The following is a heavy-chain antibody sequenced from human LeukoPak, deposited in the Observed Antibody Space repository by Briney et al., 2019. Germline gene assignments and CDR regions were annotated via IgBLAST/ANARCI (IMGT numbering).Heavy chain of an antibody. J-gene: IGHJ4*02. Sequence: ASVKVSCKASGYTFTSYYMHWVRQAPGQGLEWMGRINPNSGGTNYAQKFQGRVTMTRDTSISTAYMELSRLRSDDMAVYYCARDLGGDYDYVWGSRDDWGQGTLVTVSS. CDR2: INPNSGGT. D-gene: IGHD3-16*01. CDR3: ARDLGGDYDYVWGSRDD. CDR1: GYTFTSYY. V-gene: IGHV1-2*06.